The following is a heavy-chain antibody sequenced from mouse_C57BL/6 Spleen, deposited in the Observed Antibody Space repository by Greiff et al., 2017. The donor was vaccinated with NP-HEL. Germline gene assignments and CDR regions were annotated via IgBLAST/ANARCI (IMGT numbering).Heavy chain of an antibody. CDR1: GYTFTDYY. D-gene: IGHD1-2*01. Sequence: EVQLQQSGPELVKPGASVKISCKASGYTFTDYYMNWVKQSHGKSLEWIGDINPNNGGTSYNQKFKGKATLTVDKSSSTAYMELRSLTSEDSAVYYCASPLTAGGGYYFDYWGQGTTLTVSS. CDR2: INPNNGGT. V-gene: IGHV1-26*01. CDR3: ASPLTAGGGYYFDY. J-gene: IGHJ2*01.